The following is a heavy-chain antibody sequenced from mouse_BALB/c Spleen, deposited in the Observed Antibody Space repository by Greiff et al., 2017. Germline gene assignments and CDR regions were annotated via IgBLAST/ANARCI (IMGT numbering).Heavy chain of an antibody. CDR2: VNPYNGGT. CDR1: GYTFTDYY. Sequence: EVQLQQSGPELVKPGASVKMSCKASGYTFTDYYMDWVKQSHGESFEWIGRVNPYNGGTSYNQKFKGKATLTVDKSSSTAYMELNSLTSEDSAVYYCARPYYGNYLAYWGQGTLVTVSA. V-gene: IGHV1-19*01. D-gene: IGHD2-10*01. J-gene: IGHJ3*01. CDR3: ARPYYGNYLAY.